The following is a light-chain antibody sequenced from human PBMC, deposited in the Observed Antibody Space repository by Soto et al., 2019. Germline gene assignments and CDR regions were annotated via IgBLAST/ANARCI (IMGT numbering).Light chain of an antibody. V-gene: IGLV2-14*03. CDR2: DVS. Sequence: LTQPASVSGSPCQSITISCTGTSSDIGAFNYVSWYQQHPGRAPKLMIYDVSNRPSGVSNRFSGSKSGNTASLTISGLQAEDEADYFCSSYTSSTTLYVFGTGTKVTVL. CDR1: SSDIGAFNY. J-gene: IGLJ1*01. CDR3: SSYTSSTTLYV.